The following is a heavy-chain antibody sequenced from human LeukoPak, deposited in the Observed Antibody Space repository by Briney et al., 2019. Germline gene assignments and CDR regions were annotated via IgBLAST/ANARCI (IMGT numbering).Heavy chain of an antibody. CDR1: GFTFSGSA. V-gene: IGHV3-73*01. CDR2: IRSKANSYAT. Sequence: PGGSLRLSCAASGFTFSGSAMHWVRQASGKGLEWVGRIRSKANSYATAYAASVKGRFTISRDDSKNTAYLQMNSLKTEDTAVYYCTTGGVATITSRPLMDFDYWGQGTLVTVSS. J-gene: IGHJ4*02. D-gene: IGHD5-12*01. CDR3: TTGGVATITSRPLMDFDY.